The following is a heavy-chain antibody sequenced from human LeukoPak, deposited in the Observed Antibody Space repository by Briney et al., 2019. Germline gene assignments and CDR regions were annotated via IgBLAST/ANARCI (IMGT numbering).Heavy chain of an antibody. J-gene: IGHJ5*02. D-gene: IGHD1-26*01. V-gene: IGHV3-9*01. CDR2: ISWNSGSI. CDR1: GFTFDDYA. Sequence: GGSLRLSCAASGFTFDDYAMHWVRQAPGKGLEWVSGISWNSGSIGYADSVKGRFTISRDKAKTSLYLQMNSLRAEDQAMYYCARDNTGIVGATSSSWFDTWGQGTLVTVSS. CDR3: ARDNTGIVGATSSSWFDT.